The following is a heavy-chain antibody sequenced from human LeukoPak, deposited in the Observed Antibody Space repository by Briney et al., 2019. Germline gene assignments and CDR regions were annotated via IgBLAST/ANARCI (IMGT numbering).Heavy chain of an antibody. CDR3: TTETGSNGPSVFDI. CDR2: FKTKSEGGTT. CDR1: GFTFSNAW. J-gene: IGHJ3*02. D-gene: IGHD2-8*01. V-gene: IGHV3-15*01. Sequence: GGSLRLSCAASGFTFSNAWMSWVRQAPGKGLEWVGRFKTKSEGGTTDYAAPVKGRFTISRDDSKNTLYLLMNSLKSEDTAMYYCTTETGSNGPSVFDIWGQGTMVTVSS.